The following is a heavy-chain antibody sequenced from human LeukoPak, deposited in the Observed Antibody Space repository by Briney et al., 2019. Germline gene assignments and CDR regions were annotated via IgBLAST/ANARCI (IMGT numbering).Heavy chain of an antibody. V-gene: IGHV3-21*01. CDR3: LRGDTRDY. D-gene: IGHD2-15*01. CDR1: GFNFGTST. J-gene: IGHJ4*02. Sequence: GGSLRLSCAGSGFNFGTSTMNWARQAPGKGLEWVSSISDDGRDTHYSDLVRGRFTISRDNAETSLYLQMNSLRAEDTAIYFCLRGDTRDYWGQGTLVTISS. CDR2: ISDDGRDT.